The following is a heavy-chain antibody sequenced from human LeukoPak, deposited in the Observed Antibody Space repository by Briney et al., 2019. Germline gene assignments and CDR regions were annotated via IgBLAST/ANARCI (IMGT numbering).Heavy chain of an antibody. CDR2: ISYDGSNK. Sequence: GGSLRLSCAASGFTFSSYAMHWVRQAPGKGLEWVAVISYDGSNKYYADSVKGRFTISRDNSKNTLYLQMNSLRAEDTAVYYCARDPRRWGLLNWFDPWGQGTLVTVSS. J-gene: IGHJ5*02. D-gene: IGHD3-16*01. CDR1: GFTFSSYA. V-gene: IGHV3-30-3*01. CDR3: ARDPRRWGLLNWFDP.